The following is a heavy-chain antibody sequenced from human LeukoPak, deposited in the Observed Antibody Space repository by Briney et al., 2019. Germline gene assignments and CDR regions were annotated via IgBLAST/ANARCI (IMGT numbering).Heavy chain of an antibody. V-gene: IGHV3-9*01. CDR2: ISWNSGNI. CDR3: AKDYSSWYYLDY. CDR1: GFTFDDYA. D-gene: IGHD6-13*01. Sequence: GGSLRLSCAASGFTFDDYAMHWVRQAPGKGLEWVSGISWNSGNIGYADSEKGRFTISRDNAKNSLYLQMNSLRAEDTALYYCAKDYSSWYYLDYGGQGTLVTVSS. J-gene: IGHJ4*02.